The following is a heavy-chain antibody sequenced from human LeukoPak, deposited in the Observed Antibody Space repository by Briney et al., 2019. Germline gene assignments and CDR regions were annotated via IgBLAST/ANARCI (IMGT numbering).Heavy chain of an antibody. CDR1: GFTVSSNY. J-gene: IGHJ4*02. D-gene: IGHD3-22*01. Sequence: GGSLRLSCAASGFTVSSNYMNWVRRAPGKGLEWGSIIYSGGSTYYADSVRGRFTISRDNSKNTLYLQMNILTAEDTAVYYCARWDSSGYHKYYFDYWGQGTLVTVSS. CDR3: ARWDSSGYHKYYFDY. CDR2: IYSGGST. V-gene: IGHV3-53*01.